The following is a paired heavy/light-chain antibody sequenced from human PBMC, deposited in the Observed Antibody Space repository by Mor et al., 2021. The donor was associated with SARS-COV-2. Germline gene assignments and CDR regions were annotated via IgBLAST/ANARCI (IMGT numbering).Light chain of an antibody. V-gene: IGKV3-20*01. CDR2: GAS. CDR3: QQYGSSSLWT. CDR1: QAFTNTY. J-gene: IGKJ2*02. Sequence: ETVLTQSPGTLSLSPGERATLSCRASQAFTNTYLAWYQQKPGQAPRLLIYGASSRATGLPARFSASASGTDFTLTISRLEPEDFAVYYCQQYGSSSLWTFGQGTKLEIK.
Heavy chain of an antibody. Sequence: QVQLVQSGGGVVQPGRPLRLSCAASGFSTSVMHWVRQAPGKGLEWVALISYDGPYQKYASSVRGRFAISRDKSGNTVFLQMFSLTTEDTAVYYCTTASWANGLFYPFDYWGQGTLVTVSS. J-gene: IGHJ4*02. D-gene: IGHD1-1*01. CDR1: GFSTSV. V-gene: IGHV3-30*09. CDR2: ISYDGPYQ. CDR3: TTASWANGLFYPFDY.